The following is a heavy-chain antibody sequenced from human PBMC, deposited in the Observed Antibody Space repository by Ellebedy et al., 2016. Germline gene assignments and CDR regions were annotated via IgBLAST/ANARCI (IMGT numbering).Heavy chain of an antibody. V-gene: IGHV1-3*01. CDR2: INAANGNT. CDR3: AREGCSSDVCNRGYYYGMDV. J-gene: IGHJ6*02. Sequence: ASVKVSCKASAYTFSNYALHWVRLAPGQRLEWMGWINAANGNTKYSQKFQGRVTITRDTSASTAYMELSSLRSEDTAVYYCAREGCSSDVCNRGYYYGMDVWGQGTTVTVSS. CDR1: AYTFSNYA. D-gene: IGHD2-8*01.